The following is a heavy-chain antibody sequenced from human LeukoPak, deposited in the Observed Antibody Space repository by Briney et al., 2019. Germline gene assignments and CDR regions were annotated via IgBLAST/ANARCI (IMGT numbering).Heavy chain of an antibody. CDR2: MNPNSGNT. CDR3: ARGPIKRILGEYYYYYYGMDV. Sequence: ASVKVSCKAPGYTFTSYDINWVRQATGQGLEWMGWMNPNSGNTGYAQKFQGRVTMTRNTSISTAYMELSSLRSEDTAVYYYARGPIKRILGEYYYYYYGMDVWGQGTTVTVSS. V-gene: IGHV1-8*01. D-gene: IGHD2-21*01. J-gene: IGHJ6*02. CDR1: GYTFTSYD.